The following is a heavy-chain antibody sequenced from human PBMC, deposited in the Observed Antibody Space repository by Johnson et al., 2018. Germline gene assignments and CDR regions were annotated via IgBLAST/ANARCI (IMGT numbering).Heavy chain of an antibody. CDR1: GGSISSSSYY. D-gene: IGHD2-8*01. CDR2: IYYSGST. Sequence: QVQLQESGPGLVKPSETLSLTCTVSGGSISSSSYYWGWIRQPPGKGLEWIGSIYYSGSTYYNPSLKSRVTISVDTSKNQFSLKLSSVTAADTAVYYCARGVLMVYAIDGNWFDPWGQGTLVTVSS. V-gene: IGHV4-39*01. CDR3: ARGVLMVYAIDGNWFDP. J-gene: IGHJ5*02.